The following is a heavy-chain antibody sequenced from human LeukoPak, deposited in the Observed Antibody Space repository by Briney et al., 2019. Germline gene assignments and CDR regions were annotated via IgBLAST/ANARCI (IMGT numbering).Heavy chain of an antibody. CDR2: IYYSGST. Sequence: PSETLSLTCTVPGGSISSSSYYWGWIRQPPGKGLEWIGSIYYSGSTYYNPSLKSRVTISVDTSKNQFSLKLSSVTAADTAVYYCARQKHLNWSGGAFDIWGQGTMVTVSS. V-gene: IGHV4-39*01. CDR3: ARQKHLNWSGGAFDI. J-gene: IGHJ3*02. D-gene: IGHD1-1*01. CDR1: GGSISSSSYY.